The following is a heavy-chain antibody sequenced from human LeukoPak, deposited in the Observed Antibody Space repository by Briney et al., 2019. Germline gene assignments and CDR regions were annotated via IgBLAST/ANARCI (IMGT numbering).Heavy chain of an antibody. CDR1: GFTFSSYW. CDR3: ARDPYPPGYYYGMDV. V-gene: IGHV3-74*01. CDR2: INSDGSST. J-gene: IGHJ6*04. Sequence: GGSLRLSCAASGFTFSSYWMHWVRRAPGKGLVWVSRINSDGSSTSYADSVKGRFTISRDNAKNTLYLQMNSLRAEDTAAYYCARDPYPPGYYYGMDVWSKGTTVTVSS.